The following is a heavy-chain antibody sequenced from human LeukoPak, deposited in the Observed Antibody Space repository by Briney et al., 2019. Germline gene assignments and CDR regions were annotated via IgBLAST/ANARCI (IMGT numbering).Heavy chain of an antibody. CDR3: VGQTDISFYYYIDA. J-gene: IGHJ6*03. Sequence: SETLSLTCDVSGHPISSAFYWGWIRQPPGKGLEWIATIDQRGKTYYSPSLRSRITASKDASRNQLSLNLSSVTAADTAVYYCVGQTDISFYYYIDAWGRGTTVTISS. CDR2: IDQRGKT. V-gene: IGHV4-38-2*01. D-gene: IGHD3-3*02. CDR1: GHPISSAFY.